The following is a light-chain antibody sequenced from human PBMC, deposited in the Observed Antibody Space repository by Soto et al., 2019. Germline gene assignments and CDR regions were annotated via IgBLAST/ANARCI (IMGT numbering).Light chain of an antibody. CDR2: GAS. J-gene: IGKJ5*01. CDR3: QQYAGPPTT. Sequence: EIVLTHSPGTLSLSPGERATLSCRASQSVSSSYLAWYQQKPGQAPRLLIYGASSRATGIPDRFSGSGSGTDFTLTISRLEPEDFAVYFCQQYAGPPTTFGQGTRLEIK. V-gene: IGKV3-20*01. CDR1: QSVSSSY.